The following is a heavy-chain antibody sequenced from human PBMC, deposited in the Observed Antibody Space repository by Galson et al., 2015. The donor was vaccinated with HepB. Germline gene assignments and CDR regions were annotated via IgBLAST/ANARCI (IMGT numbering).Heavy chain of an antibody. D-gene: IGHD3-22*01. CDR3: ARGRYYDSSGYYYVVRDAFDI. CDR2: IWYDGSNK. J-gene: IGHJ3*02. CDR1: GFTFSSYG. V-gene: IGHV3-33*08. Sequence: SLRLSCAAPGFTFSSYGMHWVRQAPGKGLEGVAVIWYDGSNKYYADAVKGRFTISRDNSKNTLYLQMNSLRAEDTAVYYCARGRYYDSSGYYYVVRDAFDIWGQGTMVTVSS.